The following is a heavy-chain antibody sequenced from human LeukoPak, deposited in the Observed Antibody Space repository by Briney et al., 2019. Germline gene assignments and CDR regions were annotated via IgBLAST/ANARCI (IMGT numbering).Heavy chain of an antibody. CDR2: ISPIFVTA. CDR3: ARVSIAARQDAFDI. CDR1: GGTFSSYA. J-gene: IGHJ3*02. Sequence: GASVNVSCKASGGTFSSYAIRWLRQAPGQGLEWIGGISPIFVTANYPQKFQGRVTITADRSTSTAYMELSSLRSEDTAVYYCARVSIAARQDAFDIWGQRTMVSVSS. V-gene: IGHV1-69*06. D-gene: IGHD6-6*01.